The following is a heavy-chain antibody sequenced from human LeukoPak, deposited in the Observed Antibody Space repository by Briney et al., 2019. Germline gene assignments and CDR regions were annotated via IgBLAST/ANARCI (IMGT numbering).Heavy chain of an antibody. CDR1: GYTFSSYG. CDR2: ISGFRGNT. V-gene: IGHV1-18*01. J-gene: IGHJ3*02. Sequence: ASVKVSCKASGYTFSSYGISWVRQAPGQGLEWMGWISGFRGNTNYAQNLRGRVTMTTGTSKTTAYMELRSLNSDDTAVYYCARDFLSYDGTENHYEDTFDIWGQGTMVTVSS. CDR3: ARDFLSYDGTENHYEDTFDI. D-gene: IGHD3-22*01.